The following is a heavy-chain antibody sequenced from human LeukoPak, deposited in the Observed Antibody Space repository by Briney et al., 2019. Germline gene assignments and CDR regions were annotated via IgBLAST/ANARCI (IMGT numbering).Heavy chain of an antibody. D-gene: IGHD6-19*01. V-gene: IGHV4-34*01. J-gene: IGHJ6*01. CDR2: INHSGST. CDR3: ARSVAGRSMDV. CDR1: GGSFNGYY. Sequence: SETLSLTCTVYGGSFNGYYWSWIRQPPGKGLEWIGEINHSGSTNYNPSLKSRVTISVDTSKNQFSLNLTSVTAADTAVYYCARSVAGRSMDVWEHGTTVTVSS.